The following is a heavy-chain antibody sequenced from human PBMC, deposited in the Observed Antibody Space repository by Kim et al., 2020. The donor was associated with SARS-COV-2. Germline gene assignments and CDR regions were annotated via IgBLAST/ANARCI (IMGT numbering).Heavy chain of an antibody. J-gene: IGHJ4*02. Sequence: STSYADSVKGRFTISRDNAKNTLYLQMNSLRAEDTAVYYCASSGYGDPDYWGQGTLVTVSS. D-gene: IGHD4-17*01. CDR3: ASSGYGDPDY. CDR2: ST. V-gene: IGHV3-74*01.